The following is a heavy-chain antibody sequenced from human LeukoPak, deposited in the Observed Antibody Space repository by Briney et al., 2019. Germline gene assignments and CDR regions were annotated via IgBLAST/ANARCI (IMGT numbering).Heavy chain of an antibody. CDR2: ISSSGTTI. CDR1: GFTFISYE. Sequence: GGSLRLSCAASGFTFISYEMNWVRQAPGKGLEWVSYISSSGTTIYYPDSVKGRFTISIDNAKNSLYLQMNSLRVEDTAVDYYARAPYDYSDCWYFDLWGRGTLVTVSS. CDR3: ARAPYDYSDCWYFDL. V-gene: IGHV3-48*03. J-gene: IGHJ2*01. D-gene: IGHD4-11*01.